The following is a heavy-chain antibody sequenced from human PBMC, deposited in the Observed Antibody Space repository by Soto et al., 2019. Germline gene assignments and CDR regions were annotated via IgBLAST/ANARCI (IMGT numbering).Heavy chain of an antibody. V-gene: IGHV3-7*03. CDR3: AELYSSGYFDY. CDR2: IKQDGSEK. Sequence: EVQLVESGGGLVQPGGSLRLSCAASGFTFSSYWMSWVRQAPGKGLEWVANIKQDGSEKYYVDSVKGRFTISRDNSKNTLYLQMNSLRAEDTAVYYCAELYSSGYFDYWGQGTLVTVSS. CDR1: GFTFSSYW. J-gene: IGHJ4*02. D-gene: IGHD3-22*01.